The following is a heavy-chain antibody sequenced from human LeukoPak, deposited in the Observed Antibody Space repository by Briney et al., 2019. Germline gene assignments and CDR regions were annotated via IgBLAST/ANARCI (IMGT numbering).Heavy chain of an antibody. J-gene: IGHJ4*02. V-gene: IGHV3-74*01. Sequence: PGGSLRLSCAASGFTFSSYWMHWVRQAPGKGLVWVSRINSDGSSTSYADSVKGRFTVSRDNAEKSVYLHMSSLRAEDTAMYYCAREGDSSGSLGDYWGQGILVTVSS. D-gene: IGHD6-19*01. CDR1: GFTFSSYW. CDR3: AREGDSSGSLGDY. CDR2: INSDGSST.